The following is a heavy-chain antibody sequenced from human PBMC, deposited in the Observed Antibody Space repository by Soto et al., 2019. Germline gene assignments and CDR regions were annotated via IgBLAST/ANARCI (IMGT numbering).Heavy chain of an antibody. D-gene: IGHD2-21*02. J-gene: IGHJ4*02. CDR2: IDYSGST. V-gene: IGHV4-30-4*01. CDR1: GGSISSGDYY. CDR3: ARASGDCGGDCYSAFGY. Sequence: QVQLQESGPGLVKPSQTLSLTCTVSGGSISSGDYYWSWIRQPPGKGLGWIGYIDYSGSTYYNPSLKSRVTISVDTSKNQFSLKLSSVTAADTAVYYCARASGDCGGDCYSAFGYWGQGTLVTVSS.